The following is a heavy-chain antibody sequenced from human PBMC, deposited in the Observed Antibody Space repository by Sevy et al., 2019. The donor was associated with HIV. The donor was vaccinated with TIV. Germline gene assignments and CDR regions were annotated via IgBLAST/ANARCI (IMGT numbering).Heavy chain of an antibody. J-gene: IGHJ6*02. CDR3: ITDPGYRGYDEEVINYYYYGMDV. D-gene: IGHD5-12*01. CDR2: IKSKTDGGTI. V-gene: IGHV3-15*01. Sequence: GGSLRLSCAASGFTFSSAWMSWVRLAPGKGLEWVGRIKSKTDGGTIDNAAPVKGRFTISREDSKNTMYLQMNSLKTGDTAVYYCITDPGYRGYDEEVINYYYYGMDVWGQGTTVTVSS. CDR1: GFTFSSAW.